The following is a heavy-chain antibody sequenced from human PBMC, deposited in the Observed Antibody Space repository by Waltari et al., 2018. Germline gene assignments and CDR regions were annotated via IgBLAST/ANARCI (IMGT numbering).Heavy chain of an antibody. CDR2: IIPIFGTA. CDR3: ARDYGSGNDYYYYMDV. J-gene: IGHJ6*03. CDR1: GGTFSSYA. V-gene: IGHV1-69*12. Sequence: QVQLVQSGAEVKKPGSSVKVSCKASGGTFSSYAISWVRQAPGQRREWMGGIIPIFGTANYAQKFQGRVTITADESTSTAYMELSSLRSEDTAVYYCARDYGSGNDYYYYMDVWGKGTTVTVSS. D-gene: IGHD3-10*01.